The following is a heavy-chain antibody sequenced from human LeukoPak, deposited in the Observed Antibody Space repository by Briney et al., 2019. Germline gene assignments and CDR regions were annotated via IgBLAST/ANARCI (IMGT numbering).Heavy chain of an antibody. J-gene: IGHJ4*02. D-gene: IGHD4-17*01. CDR3: ARAGGSTVSHSDY. CDR2: IKEDGSKK. Sequence: GGSLRLSCAASGFTFSSHWMTWVRQAPGKGLEWVANIKEDGSKKNYVDSVKGRFTISRDNPKNSLYLQMNSLRAEDTAVYYCARAGGSTVSHSDYWGQGTLVTVSS. V-gene: IGHV3-7*01. CDR1: GFTFSSHW.